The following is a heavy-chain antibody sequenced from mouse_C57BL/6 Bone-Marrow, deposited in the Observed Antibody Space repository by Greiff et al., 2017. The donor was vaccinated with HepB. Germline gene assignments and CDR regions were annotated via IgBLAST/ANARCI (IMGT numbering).Heavy chain of an antibody. D-gene: IGHD2-4*01. Sequence: QVHVKQSGAELVRPGTSVKMSCKASGYTFTNYWIGWAKQRPGHGLEWIGDIYPGGGYTNYNEKFKGKATLTADKSSSTAYMQFSSLTSEDSAIYYCARGGIYYDYDEDGFDYWGQGTTLTVSS. CDR3: ARGGIYYDYDEDGFDY. CDR2: IYPGGGYT. V-gene: IGHV1-63*01. J-gene: IGHJ2*01. CDR1: GYTFTNYW.